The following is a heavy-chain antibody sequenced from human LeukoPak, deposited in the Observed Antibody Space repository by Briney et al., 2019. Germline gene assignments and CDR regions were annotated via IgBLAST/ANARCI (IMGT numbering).Heavy chain of an antibody. CDR1: GDSISSGVYY. Sequence: SETLSLPCTLSGDSISSGVYYSGWIRQPPGKGLEWIGSFYCSGSLYYNPSLKSRVTISVDTPKNQFSLKLSSVSAADTAVYYCARRRDGYNLYYFDYWGQGILVTVPS. D-gene: IGHD5-24*01. V-gene: IGHV4-39*01. J-gene: IGHJ4*02. CDR2: FYCSGSL. CDR3: ARRRDGYNLYYFDY.